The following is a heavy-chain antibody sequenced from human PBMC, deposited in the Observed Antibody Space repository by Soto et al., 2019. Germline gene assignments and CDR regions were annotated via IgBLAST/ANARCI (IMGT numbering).Heavy chain of an antibody. D-gene: IGHD5-12*01. Sequence: QVQLVQSGAEVKKPGASVKVSCKASGYSFSTYAVHWVRQAPGQRLEWMGWINGGHGNTKYSQKFQGRVTITRDTFASTAYMELSSLRAEDTALYFCARGGCDYFMVVDYWGQGTLVTVSS. V-gene: IGHV1-3*01. J-gene: IGHJ4*02. CDR2: INGGHGNT. CDR1: GYSFSTYA. CDR3: ARGGCDYFMVVDY.